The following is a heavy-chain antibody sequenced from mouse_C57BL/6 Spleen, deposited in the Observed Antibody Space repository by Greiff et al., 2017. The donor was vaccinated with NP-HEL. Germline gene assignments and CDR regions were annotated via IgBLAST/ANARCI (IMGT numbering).Heavy chain of an antibody. CDR2: IYPGDGDT. V-gene: IGHV1-82*01. CDR1: GYAFSSSW. Sequence: VQLQQSGPELVKPGASVKISCKASGYAFSSSWMNWVKQRPGKGLEWIGRIYPGDGDTNYNGKFKGKATLTADKSSSTAYMALSSLTSEDSAVCFCARSSGTRYFDVWGTGTTVTVSS. J-gene: IGHJ1*03. CDR3: ARSSGTRYFDV. D-gene: IGHD4-1*01.